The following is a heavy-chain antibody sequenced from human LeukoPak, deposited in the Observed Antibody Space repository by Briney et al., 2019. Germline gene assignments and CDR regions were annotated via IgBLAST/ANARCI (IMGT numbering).Heavy chain of an antibody. CDR1: GFTFSSYA. V-gene: IGHV3-23*01. J-gene: IGHJ4*02. CDR3: ATTYPRLELTYYFDY. Sequence: GGSLRLSCAASGFTFSSYAMSWVRQAPGKGLEWVSAISGSGGSTYYADSVKGRFTISRDNSKNTLYLQMNSLRAEVTAVYYCATTYPRLELTYYFDYWGQGTLVTVSS. D-gene: IGHD1-7*01. CDR2: ISGSGGST.